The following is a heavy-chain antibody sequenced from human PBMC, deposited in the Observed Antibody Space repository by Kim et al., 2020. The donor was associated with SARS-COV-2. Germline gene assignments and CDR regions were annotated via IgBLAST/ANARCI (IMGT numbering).Heavy chain of an antibody. CDR3: TRNNYDFWSGYRDDY. J-gene: IGHJ4*02. CDR1: GFTFGDYA. CDR2: IRSKAYGGTT. V-gene: IGHV3-49*04. Sequence: GGSLRLSCTASGFTFGDYAMSWVRQAPGKGLEWVGFIRSKAYGGTTEYAASVKGRFTISRDDSKSIAYLQMNSLKTEDTAVYYCTRNNYDFWSGYRDDYWGQGTLVTVSS. D-gene: IGHD3-3*01.